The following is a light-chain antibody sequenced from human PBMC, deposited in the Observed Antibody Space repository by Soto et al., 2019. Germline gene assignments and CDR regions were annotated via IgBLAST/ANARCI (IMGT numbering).Light chain of an antibody. Sequence: QSVLTQPPSVSGAPGQRVTISCTGSSSNIGAGYDVHWYQQLPGTAPKLLIYGNSNRPSGVPDRFSGSKSGTSASLAITGLQAEDEADYYCQSYDSSLSASYVFVTGTKVTVL. CDR1: SSNIGAGYD. CDR2: GNS. CDR3: QSYDSSLSASYV. J-gene: IGLJ1*01. V-gene: IGLV1-40*01.